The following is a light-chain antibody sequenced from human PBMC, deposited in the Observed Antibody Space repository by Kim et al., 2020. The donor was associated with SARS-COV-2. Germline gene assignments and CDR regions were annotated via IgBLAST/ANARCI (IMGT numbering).Light chain of an antibody. CDR1: SLRSYY. J-gene: IGLJ1*01. CDR2: GKN. Sequence: VALGQTVRITCQGDSLRSYYATWYQQKPGQAPILVIYGKNNRPSGIPDRFSGSSSGNTASLTVSGLQAEDEADYYCSSYGDNNIFVFGSGTKVTVL. V-gene: IGLV3-19*01. CDR3: SSYGDNNIFV.